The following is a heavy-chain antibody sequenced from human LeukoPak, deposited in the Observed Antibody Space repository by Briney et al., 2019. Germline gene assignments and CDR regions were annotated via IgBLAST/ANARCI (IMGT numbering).Heavy chain of an antibody. CDR1: GYTFTSYY. CDR2: MNPNSANT. D-gene: IGHD6-13*01. CDR3: ARGPPESSNSDY. V-gene: IGHV1-8*01. Sequence: GASVKVSCKASGYTFTSYYINWVRQATGQGLEWMGWMNPNSANTGYAQKFQGRVTMTRNTSISTAYMELSSLRSEDTAVYYCARGPPESSNSDYWGQGTLVTVSS. J-gene: IGHJ4*02.